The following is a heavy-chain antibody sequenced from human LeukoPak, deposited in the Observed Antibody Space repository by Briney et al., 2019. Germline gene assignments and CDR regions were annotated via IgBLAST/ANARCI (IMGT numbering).Heavy chain of an antibody. CDR2: ISAYNGNT. D-gene: IGHD3-9*01. CDR1: GYTFTSYG. Sequence: ASVKVSCKASGYTFTSYGISWVRQAPGQGLEWMGWISAYNGNTNYAQKLQGRVTMTTDTSTSTAYMELRSLGSDDTAVYYCASVYYDILTGYPPYYYYGMDVWGQGTTVTVSS. V-gene: IGHV1-18*01. CDR3: ASVYYDILTGYPPYYYYGMDV. J-gene: IGHJ6*02.